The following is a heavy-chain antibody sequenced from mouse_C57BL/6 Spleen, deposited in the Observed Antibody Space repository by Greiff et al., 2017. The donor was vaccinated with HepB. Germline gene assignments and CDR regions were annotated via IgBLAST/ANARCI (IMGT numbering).Heavy chain of an antibody. D-gene: IGHD2-10*02. CDR3: ARSSYGNYGYWYFDV. CDR1: GYAFSSYW. V-gene: IGHV1-80*01. Sequence: VQLQQSGAELVKPGASVKISCKASGYAFSSYWMNWVKQRPGKGLEWIGQIYPGDGDTNYNGKFKGKATLTADKSSSTAYMQLSSLTSEDSAVYFCARSSYGNYGYWYFDVWGTGTTVTVSS. J-gene: IGHJ1*03. CDR2: IYPGDGDT.